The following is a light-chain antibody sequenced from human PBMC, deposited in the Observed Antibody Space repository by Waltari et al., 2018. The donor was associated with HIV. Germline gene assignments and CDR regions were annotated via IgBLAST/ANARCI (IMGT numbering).Light chain of an antibody. CDR1: SSDVGGYNY. CDR2: DVS. V-gene: IGLV2-11*02. J-gene: IGLJ1*01. Sequence: QSALTQPRSVSGSPGQSVTISCTGTSSDVGGYNYVSWYQQHPGKAPKLMIYDVSKRPSGVPDRFSGSKSGNPASLTLSGLQAEDEAAYYCCSYAGSCVFVTGTKVTVL. CDR3: CSYAGSCV.